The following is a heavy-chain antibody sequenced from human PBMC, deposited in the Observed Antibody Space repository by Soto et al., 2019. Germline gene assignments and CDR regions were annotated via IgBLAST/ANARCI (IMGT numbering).Heavy chain of an antibody. J-gene: IGHJ6*02. Sequence: GGSLRLSCAASGFTFSSYAMSWVRQAPGKGLEWVSAISGSGGSTYYADSVKGRFTISRDNSKNTLYLQMSSLRAEDTAVYYCAKDLGVIPLLGGGMDVWGQGTTVTV. CDR1: GFTFSSYA. D-gene: IGHD2-21*01. V-gene: IGHV3-23*01. CDR3: AKDLGVIPLLGGGMDV. CDR2: ISGSGGST.